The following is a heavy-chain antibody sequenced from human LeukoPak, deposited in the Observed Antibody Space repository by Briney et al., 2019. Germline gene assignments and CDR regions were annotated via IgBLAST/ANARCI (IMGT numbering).Heavy chain of an antibody. V-gene: IGHV3-49*02. Sequence: TTEYAASVKGRFTISRDDSKSIAYLQMNSLKTEDTAVYYCTREGIAARLAQDYYYYMDVWGKGTTVTVSS. CDR2: TT. D-gene: IGHD6-6*01. CDR3: TREGIAARLAQDYYYYMDV. J-gene: IGHJ6*03.